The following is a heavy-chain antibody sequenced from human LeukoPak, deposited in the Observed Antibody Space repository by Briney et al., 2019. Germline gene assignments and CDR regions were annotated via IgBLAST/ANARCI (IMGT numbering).Heavy chain of an antibody. D-gene: IGHD6-19*01. J-gene: IGHJ3*02. CDR2: INHNSAGT. V-gene: IGHV1-2*02. CDR3: ARDLTDNSSDWTLDAFDI. CDR1: GYTFTGYY. Sequence: ASVKVSCKASGYTFTGYYMHWVRQAPGQGLEWMGWINHNSAGTNYAQKFQGRVTMTRDTSISTAYMQLSRLRSDDTAVYYCARDLTDNSSDWTLDAFDIWGQGTMVTVSS.